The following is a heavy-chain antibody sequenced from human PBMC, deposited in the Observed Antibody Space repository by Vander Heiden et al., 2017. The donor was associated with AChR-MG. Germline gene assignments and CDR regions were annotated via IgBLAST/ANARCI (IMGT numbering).Heavy chain of an antibody. CDR2: IYSGGST. D-gene: IGHD3-22*01. CDR1: GFTVSRNY. V-gene: IGHV3-53*01. J-gene: IGHJ5*02. Sequence: EVQLVVSGGGLIQPGGSLRLYCAASGFTVSRNYMSWVRQAPGKGLEWVSVIYSGGSTYYADSVKGRFTISRDNSKNTLYLQMNSLRAEDTAVYYCARNYYYDSSGYYPSNWFDPWGQGTLVTVSS. CDR3: ARNYYYDSSGYYPSNWFDP.